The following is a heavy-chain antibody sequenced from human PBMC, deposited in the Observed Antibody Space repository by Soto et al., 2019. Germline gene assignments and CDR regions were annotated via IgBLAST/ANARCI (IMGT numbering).Heavy chain of an antibody. D-gene: IGHD3-10*01. CDR1: GFSFNFYA. J-gene: IGHJ4*02. V-gene: IGHV3-23*01. Sequence: PGGSLRLSCAASGFSFNFYAMGWVRQAPGKGLEWVSVISARGVNSYFADSVKGRFTISRDNSKNTLYLQMNSLRAEDTAVYYCAKDISPVETMVEFDSWGQGTLVTVSS. CDR2: ISARGVNS. CDR3: AKDISPVETMVEFDS.